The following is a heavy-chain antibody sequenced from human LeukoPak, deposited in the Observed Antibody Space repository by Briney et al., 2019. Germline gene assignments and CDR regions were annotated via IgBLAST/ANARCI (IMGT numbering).Heavy chain of an antibody. CDR1: GFTFVTYA. CDR3: ARVPGVREEWFYYMDV. J-gene: IGHJ6*03. CDR2: ISGSGDST. Sequence: GGSLRLSCAASGFTFVTYAMAWVRQAPGKGLEWVSAISGSGDSTYYADPVKGRFTISRDNSKSTLYLQMNSLRAEDTAVYYCARVPGVREEWFYYMDVWGKGTTVTVSS. V-gene: IGHV3-23*01. D-gene: IGHD3-3*01.